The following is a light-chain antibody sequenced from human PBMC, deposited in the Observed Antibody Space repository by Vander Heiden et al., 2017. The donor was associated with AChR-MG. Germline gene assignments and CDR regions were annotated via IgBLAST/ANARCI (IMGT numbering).Light chain of an antibody. CDR1: QSVSTN. Sequence: EILMTQSPATLSVSPGEGATLSCRASQSVSTNVAWYQQKPGRAPRLLIYGASIRATGVPDRFSGSGAATEFTFTISGLQSEDSAVYFCQHEDNRPLTFGGGTKVEIK. CDR2: GAS. CDR3: QHEDNRPLT. J-gene: IGKJ4*01. V-gene: IGKV3-15*01.